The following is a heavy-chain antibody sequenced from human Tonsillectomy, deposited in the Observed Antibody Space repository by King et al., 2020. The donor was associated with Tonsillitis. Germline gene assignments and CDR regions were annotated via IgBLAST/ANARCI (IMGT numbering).Heavy chain of an antibody. Sequence: VQLVESGGGVVQPGGSLRLSCAASGFTFSSYGMHWVRQATGKGLEWVAFIRYDGSNKYYADSVKGRFTISRDNSKNTLYLQMNSLRAEDRAVYYCAKDYYYDSSGYYSNYYYYGMDVWGQGTTVTVSS. CDR3: AKDYYYDSSGYYSNYYYYGMDV. D-gene: IGHD3-22*01. J-gene: IGHJ6*02. V-gene: IGHV3-30*02. CDR2: IRYDGSNK. CDR1: GFTFSSYG.